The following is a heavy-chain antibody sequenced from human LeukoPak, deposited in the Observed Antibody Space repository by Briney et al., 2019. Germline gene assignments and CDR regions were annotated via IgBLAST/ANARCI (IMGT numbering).Heavy chain of an antibody. CDR1: GFPLSNYW. CDR3: TQNLVAAAGDH. D-gene: IGHD6-13*01. CDR2: IKTDGSVG. V-gene: IGHV3-7*01. Sequence: GGSLRLSCAASGFPLSNYWMTWVRQAPGKGLEWVAHIKTDGSVGYYVDSVRGRFIISRDNAGNALYLQMNSLRVEDTAVYYCTQNLVAAAGDHWGQGTLLIVSS. J-gene: IGHJ4*02.